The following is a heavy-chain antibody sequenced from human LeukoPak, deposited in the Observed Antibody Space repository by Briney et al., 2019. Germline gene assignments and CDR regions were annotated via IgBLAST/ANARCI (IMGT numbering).Heavy chain of an antibody. CDR1: GGSFSGYY. Sequence: PSETLSLTCAVYGGSFSGYYWSWIRQPPGKGLEWIGEINHSGSTNYKPSLKSRVTISVDTSKNQFSLKLSSVTAADTAVYYCARHAHKTDDYGLLVRGPWGQGTLVTVSS. J-gene: IGHJ5*02. D-gene: IGHD4-17*01. V-gene: IGHV4-34*01. CDR2: INHSGST. CDR3: ARHAHKTDDYGLLVRGP.